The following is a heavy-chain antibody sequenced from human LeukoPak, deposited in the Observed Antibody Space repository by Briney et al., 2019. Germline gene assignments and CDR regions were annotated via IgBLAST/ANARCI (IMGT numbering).Heavy chain of an antibody. J-gene: IGHJ5*02. CDR2: IYHSGST. D-gene: IGHD3-9*01. CDR3: ARDPNPRQVILTGHWFDP. CDR1: GGSISSGDFY. V-gene: IGHV4-39*07. Sequence: PSETLSLTCTVSGGSISSGDFYWSWIRQPPGKGLEWIGSIYHSGSTYYNPSLKSRVTISVDTSKNQFSLKLSSVTAADTAVYYCARDPNPRQVILTGHWFDPWGQGTLVTVSS.